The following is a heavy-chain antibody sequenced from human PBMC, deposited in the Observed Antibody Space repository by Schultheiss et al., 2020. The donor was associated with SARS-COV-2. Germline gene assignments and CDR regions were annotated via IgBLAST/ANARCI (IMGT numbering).Heavy chain of an antibody. CDR3: ARPTSIAAAGPDY. D-gene: IGHD6-13*01. CDR2: ISYDGSNK. V-gene: IGHV3-30*03. J-gene: IGHJ4*02. CDR1: GFTFSSYG. Sequence: GGSLRLSCAASGFTFSSYGMHWVRQAPGKGLEWVAVISYDGSNKKYADSVRGRFTISRDNSKNTLYLQMNSLRAEDTAVYYCARPTSIAAAGPDYWGQGTLVTVSS.